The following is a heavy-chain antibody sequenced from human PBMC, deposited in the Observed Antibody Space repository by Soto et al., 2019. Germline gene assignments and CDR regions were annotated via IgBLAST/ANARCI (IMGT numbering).Heavy chain of an antibody. CDR3: AKVPLLWFGESRLNGMDV. D-gene: IGHD3-10*01. J-gene: IGHJ6*02. CDR1: GFTFSSYA. CDR2: ISGSGGST. V-gene: IGHV3-23*01. Sequence: GGSLRLSCAASGFTFSSYAMSWVRQAPGKGLEWVSAISGSGGSTYYADSVKGRFTISRDNSKNTLYLQMNSLRAEDTAVYYCAKVPLLWFGESRLNGMDVWGQGTTVTVPS.